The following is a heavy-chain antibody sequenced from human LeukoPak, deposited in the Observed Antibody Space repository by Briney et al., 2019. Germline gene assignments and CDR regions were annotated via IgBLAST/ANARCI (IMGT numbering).Heavy chain of an antibody. CDR1: GGTFSSYA. CDR3: ARDRDVRGYSYGPDY. J-gene: IGHJ4*02. Sequence: ASVKVSCKASGGTFSSYAISWVRQAPGQGLEWMGRIIPILGIANYAQKFQGRVTITADKSTSTAYMELSSLRSEDTAVYYCARDRDVRGYSYGPDYWGQGTLVTVSS. D-gene: IGHD5-18*01. CDR2: IIPILGIA. V-gene: IGHV1-69*04.